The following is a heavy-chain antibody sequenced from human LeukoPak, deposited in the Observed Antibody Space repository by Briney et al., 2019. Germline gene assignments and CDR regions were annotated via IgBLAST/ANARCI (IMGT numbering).Heavy chain of an antibody. D-gene: IGHD3-22*01. CDR2: INHSGST. Sequence: SETLSLTCTVSGDSVRTSNYYWSWIRQPPGKGLEWIGEINHSGSTNYNPPLKSRVTISVDTSKNQFSLKLSSVTAADTAVYYCARLSYYDSMNAFDIWGQGTMVTVSS. CDR3: ARLSYYDSMNAFDI. V-gene: IGHV4-39*07. CDR1: GDSVRTSNYY. J-gene: IGHJ3*02.